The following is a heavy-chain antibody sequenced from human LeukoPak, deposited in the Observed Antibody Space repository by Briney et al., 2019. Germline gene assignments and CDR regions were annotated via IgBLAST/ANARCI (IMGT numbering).Heavy chain of an antibody. J-gene: IGHJ4*02. D-gene: IGHD3-10*01. CDR1: GFTFSNAW. CDR2: ISSDGANA. V-gene: IGHV3-74*01. CDR3: AKDRGGD. Sequence: PGGSLRLSCAASGFTFSNAWMSWVRQAPGKGLVWVSRISSDGANANYADSVKGRFTISRDNAKNTLYLQMNSLRAEDTAVYYCAKDRGGDWGQGTLVTVSS.